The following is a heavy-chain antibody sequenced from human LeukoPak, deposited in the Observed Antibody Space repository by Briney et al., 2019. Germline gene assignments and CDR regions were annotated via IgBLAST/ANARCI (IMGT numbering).Heavy chain of an antibody. CDR2: ISSSSDYT. CDR1: GFTFSDYY. CDR3: ARPPYSSSWDPGWFDP. Sequence: PGGSLRLSCAASGFTFSDYYMSWIRPAPGKGLEWVSYISSSSDYTNYADSVRGRFTISRDNAKNSLYLQMNSLRAEDTAVYYCARPPYSSSWDPGWFDPWGQGTLITVSS. J-gene: IGHJ5*02. D-gene: IGHD6-13*01. V-gene: IGHV3-11*06.